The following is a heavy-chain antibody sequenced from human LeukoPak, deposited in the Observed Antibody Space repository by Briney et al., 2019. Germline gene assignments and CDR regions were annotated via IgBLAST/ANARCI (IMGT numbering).Heavy chain of an antibody. CDR2: ISSSSSYI. Sequence: GGSLRLSCAASGFTFSSYSMNWVRQAPGKGLEWVSSISSSSSYIYYADSVKGRFTISRDNAKNSLYLQMNSLRAEDTALYYCARGFWGYYYYMDVWGKGTTVTVSS. V-gene: IGHV3-21*04. CDR1: GFTFSSYS. D-gene: IGHD3-16*01. J-gene: IGHJ6*03. CDR3: ARGFWGYYYYMDV.